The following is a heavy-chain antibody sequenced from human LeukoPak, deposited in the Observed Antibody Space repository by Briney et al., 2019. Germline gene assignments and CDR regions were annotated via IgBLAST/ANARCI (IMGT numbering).Heavy chain of an antibody. J-gene: IGHJ4*02. Sequence: ASVKVSCKASAYIFSNYGISWVRQAPGQGLEWMGWISAKNGDTNYIQKFRGRVTMTTDTSTSTAYMELWSLRSDGTAVYYCARDVPATTPFDYWGQGTLVTVSS. D-gene: IGHD1-7*01. CDR3: ARDVPATTPFDY. CDR2: ISAKNGDT. CDR1: AYIFSNYG. V-gene: IGHV1-18*01.